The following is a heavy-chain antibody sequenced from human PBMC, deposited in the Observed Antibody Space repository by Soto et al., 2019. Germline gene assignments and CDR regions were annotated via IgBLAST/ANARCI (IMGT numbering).Heavy chain of an antibody. J-gene: IGHJ6*03. D-gene: IGHD6-13*01. CDR2: IWYDGSNK. CDR1: GFTFSSYG. V-gene: IGHV3-33*01. CDR3: ARAPSGGAAAGQRLDYYYYYKYV. Sequence: GGSLRLSCAASGFTFSSYGMHWVRQAPGKGLEWVAVIWYDGSNKYYADSVKGRFTISRDNSKNTLYLQMNSLRAEDTAVYYCARAPSGGAAAGQRLDYYYYYKYVWGKGTTDTGSS.